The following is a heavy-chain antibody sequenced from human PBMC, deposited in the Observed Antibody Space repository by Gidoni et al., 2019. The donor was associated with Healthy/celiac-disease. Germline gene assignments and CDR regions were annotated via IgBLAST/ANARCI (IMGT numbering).Heavy chain of an antibody. V-gene: IGHV3-33*01. CDR2: IWYDGSNK. D-gene: IGHD6-6*01. CDR1: GFTSSSYG. Sequence: QVQLVESGGGVVQPGRSLRLSCAASGFTSSSYGMHWVRQAPGKGLEWVAVIWYDGSNKYYADSVKGRLTISRDNSKNTLYLQMNSLRAEDTDVYYCARDRGIAARPFFNGMDVWGQGTTVTVSS. CDR3: ARDRGIAARPFFNGMDV. J-gene: IGHJ6*02.